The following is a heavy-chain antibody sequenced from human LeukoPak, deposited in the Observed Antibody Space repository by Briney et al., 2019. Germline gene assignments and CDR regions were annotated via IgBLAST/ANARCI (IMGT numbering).Heavy chain of an antibody. Sequence: SVKVSCKASGGTFSSYSIIWVRQAPGPGLEWMGGIIPIFGTANYAQKFQGRVTITADESTSTAYMELSSLRSEDTAVYYCARGYCSGGSCYGWFDPWGQGTLVTVSS. CDR3: ARGYCSGGSCYGWFDP. CDR2: IIPIFGTA. J-gene: IGHJ5*02. V-gene: IGHV1-69*13. D-gene: IGHD2-15*01. CDR1: GGTFSSYS.